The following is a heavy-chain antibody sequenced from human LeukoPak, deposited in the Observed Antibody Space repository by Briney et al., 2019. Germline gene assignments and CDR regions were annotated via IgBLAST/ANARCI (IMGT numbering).Heavy chain of an antibody. V-gene: IGHV4-30-2*01. Sequence: SETLSLTCAVSGGYISSGGYSWSWIRQPPGKGLEWIGYIYHSGSTYYNPSLKSRVTISVDRSKNQFSLKLSSVTAADTAVYYCARVVGGSSSWSNFDYWGQGTLVTVSS. J-gene: IGHJ4*02. CDR2: IYHSGST. CDR1: GGYISSGGYS. D-gene: IGHD6-13*01. CDR3: ARVVGGSSSWSNFDY.